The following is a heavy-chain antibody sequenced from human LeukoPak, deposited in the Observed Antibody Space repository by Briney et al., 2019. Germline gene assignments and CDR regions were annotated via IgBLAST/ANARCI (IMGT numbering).Heavy chain of an antibody. V-gene: IGHV4-30-4*08. J-gene: IGHJ4*02. CDR3: ARGSWLGLGRATINRAPHDY. CDR2: IYYSGST. D-gene: IGHD5-24*01. Sequence: SETLSLTCTVSGGSISSGDYYWSWIRQPPGKGLEWIGYIYYSGSTYYNPSLKSRVTISVDTSKNQFSLKLSSVTAADTAVYYCARGSWLGLGRATINRAPHDYWGQGTLVTVSS. CDR1: GGSISSGDYY.